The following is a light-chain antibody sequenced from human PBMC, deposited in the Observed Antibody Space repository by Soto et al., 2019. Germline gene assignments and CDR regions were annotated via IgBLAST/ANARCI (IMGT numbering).Light chain of an antibody. V-gene: IGLV2-8*01. CDR2: EVS. CDR1: SSDVGGYNY. J-gene: IGLJ1*01. Sequence: QSALTQPLSASGSPGQSVTISCTGTSSDVGGYNYVSWYQQHPGKAPKLMIYEVSKRPSGVPDRFSGSKSGNTASLTVSGLQAEDEADYYCSSYAGRYVFGTGTKVTVL. CDR3: SSYAGRYV.